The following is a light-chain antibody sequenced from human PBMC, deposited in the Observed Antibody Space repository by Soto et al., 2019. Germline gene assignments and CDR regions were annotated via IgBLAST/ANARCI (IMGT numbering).Light chain of an antibody. V-gene: IGKV1-5*03. J-gene: IGKJ1*01. Sequence: DIQMTQSPSTVSASVGDSVTITCRASQTISSWLAWYQQKPGKAPKLLIYKASTLKSGVPSRFSGSGSGTEFTLTISSLQPDDFATYYCQHYNSYSEAFGQGTKGDIK. CDR1: QTISSW. CDR3: QHYNSYSEA. CDR2: KAS.